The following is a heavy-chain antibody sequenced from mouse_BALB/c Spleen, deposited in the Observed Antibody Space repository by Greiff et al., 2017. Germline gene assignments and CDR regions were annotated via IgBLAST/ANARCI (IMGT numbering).Heavy chain of an antibody. J-gene: IGHJ4*01. Sequence: EVKVVESGGGLVKPGGSLKLSCAASGFTFSSYAMSWVRQTPEKRLEWVASISSGGSTYYPDSVKGRFTISRDNARNILYLQMSSLRSEDTAMYYCAGGFYGKAMDYWGQGTSVTVSS. CDR3: AGGFYGKAMDY. D-gene: IGHD1-2*01. CDR2: ISSGGST. CDR1: GFTFSSYA. V-gene: IGHV5-6-5*01.